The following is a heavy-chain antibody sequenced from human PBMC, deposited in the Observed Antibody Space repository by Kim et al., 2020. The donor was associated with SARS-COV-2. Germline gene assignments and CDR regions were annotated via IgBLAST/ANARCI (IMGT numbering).Heavy chain of an antibody. CDR3: AKDSGAIVGATKS. D-gene: IGHD1-26*01. V-gene: IGHV3-9*01. Sequence: YAGSVKGRFSISRDNAKNSLYRQMNSLGAEDTALYYCAKDSGAIVGATKSWGQGTLVSVSS. J-gene: IGHJ5*02.